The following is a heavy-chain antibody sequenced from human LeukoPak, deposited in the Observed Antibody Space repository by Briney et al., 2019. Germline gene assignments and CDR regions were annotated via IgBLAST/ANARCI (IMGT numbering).Heavy chain of an antibody. J-gene: IGHJ4*02. CDR2: ISRRSTYI. CDR1: GFTVSNYT. CDR3: ARGARGWQWLSYYFDR. V-gene: IGHV3-21*04. Sequence: PGGSLRLSCAASGFTVSNYTINWVRQPPGKGLEWVSSISRRSTYIYYADSVKGRFTISKDNAKNSLYLQMDSLRAEDTAVYYCARGARGWQWLSYYFDRWGQGTLVTVSS. D-gene: IGHD6-19*01.